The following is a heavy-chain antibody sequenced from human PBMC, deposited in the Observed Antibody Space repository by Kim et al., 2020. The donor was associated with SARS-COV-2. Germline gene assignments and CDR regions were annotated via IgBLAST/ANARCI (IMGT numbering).Heavy chain of an antibody. CDR1: GFTFSGSA. J-gene: IGHJ4*02. CDR3: TRLEYYESSGYYYGH. CDR2: IKTKGQNYAT. V-gene: IGHV3-73*01. Sequence: GGSLRLSCAASGFTFSGSAMHWVRQASGKGLEWIGRIKTKGQNYATAYAASVKSRFTISRDDSKNTAYLQMNSLKTEDTAVYYCTRLEYYESSGYYYGHWGQGTLVTVSS. D-gene: IGHD3-22*01.